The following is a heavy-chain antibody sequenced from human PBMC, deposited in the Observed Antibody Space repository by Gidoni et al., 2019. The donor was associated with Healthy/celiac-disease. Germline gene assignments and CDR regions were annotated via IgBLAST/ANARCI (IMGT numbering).Heavy chain of an antibody. J-gene: IGHJ3*02. CDR3: AREGYCSGGSCYSPEAFDI. Sequence: QVQLVQSGAEVKKPAASVKVSCKVSAYTFTGYYMHWVRQAPGQGLEWKGWINPNSGGTNYAQKFQGWVTMTRDTSISTAYIGLSRLRSDDTAVYYCAREGYCSGGSCYSPEAFDIWGQGTMVTVSS. CDR2: INPNSGGT. CDR1: AYTFTGYY. V-gene: IGHV1-2*04. D-gene: IGHD2-15*01.